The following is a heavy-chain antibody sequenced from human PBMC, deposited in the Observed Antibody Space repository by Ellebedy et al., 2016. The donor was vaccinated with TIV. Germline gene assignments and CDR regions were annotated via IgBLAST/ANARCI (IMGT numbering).Heavy chain of an antibody. V-gene: IGHV3-49*04. D-gene: IGHD2-2*01. Sequence: GESLKISXAASGFTFSSYAMSWVRQAPGKGLEWVGFIRSKAYGGTTEYAASVKGRFTMSRDDSKSIAYLQMNSLKAEDTAVYYCSRVGYCSGTSCYFDYWGQGTQVTVSS. J-gene: IGHJ4*02. CDR2: IRSKAYGGTT. CDR1: GFTFSSYA. CDR3: SRVGYCSGTSCYFDY.